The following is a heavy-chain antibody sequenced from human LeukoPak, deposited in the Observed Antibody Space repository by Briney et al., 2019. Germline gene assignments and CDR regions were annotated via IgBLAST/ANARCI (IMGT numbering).Heavy chain of an antibody. Sequence: GGSLRLSCAASGFTFSRYGIHWVRQAPGKGPEWVTFIQYHGNNKYYVDSAKGRFTVSRDNSKNTVYLQMDSLRGDDTGVYYCARDGRRNCSSPNCYPLSNWGQGTLVTVSS. J-gene: IGHJ4*02. D-gene: IGHD2-2*01. CDR2: IQYHGNNK. CDR1: GFTFSRYG. CDR3: ARDGRRNCSSPNCYPLSN. V-gene: IGHV3-30*02.